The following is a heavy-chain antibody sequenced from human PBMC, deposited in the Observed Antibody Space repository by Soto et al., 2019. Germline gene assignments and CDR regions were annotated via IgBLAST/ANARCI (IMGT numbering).Heavy chain of an antibody. CDR2: INPNSGGT. J-gene: IGHJ4*02. Sequence: ASVKVSCKASGYTFSDYYIHWVRQAPGQGLEWMGWINPNSGGTKYAPKFQGGVTMTRDTSITTAYMELSRLRSGDTAVYYCARGPATAKPEGVDFWGQGTLVTVSS. CDR3: ARGPATAKPEGVDF. D-gene: IGHD1-1*01. V-gene: IGHV1-2*02. CDR1: GYTFSDYY.